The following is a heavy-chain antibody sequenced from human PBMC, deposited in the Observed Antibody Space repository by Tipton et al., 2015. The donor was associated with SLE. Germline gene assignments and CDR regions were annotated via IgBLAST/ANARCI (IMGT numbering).Heavy chain of an antibody. CDR2: IYYSGST. CDR1: GDSISSYF. V-gene: IGHV4-59*08. Sequence: TLSLTCTVSGDSISSYFWSWIRQPPGKGLEWIGYIYYSGSTNYNPSLKSRVTISVDTSKNQFSLKLSSVTAADTAVYYCARHPYYYDSLGAFDIWGQGTMVTVSS. D-gene: IGHD3-22*01. J-gene: IGHJ3*02. CDR3: ARHPYYYDSLGAFDI.